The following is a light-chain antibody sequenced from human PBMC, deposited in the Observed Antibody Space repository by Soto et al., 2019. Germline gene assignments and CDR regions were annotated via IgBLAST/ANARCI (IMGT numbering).Light chain of an antibody. CDR1: QSVSSSY. CDR2: GAT. J-gene: IGKJ2*01. V-gene: IGKV3-20*01. CDR3: QQYGRSPPFT. Sequence: EIVLTQSPCTLSLSPGERATLSCRASQSVSSSYIAWYQQNPGQAPRLLIYGATSRATGITDRFSGRGSGTDFTLTISRLEPEDFAVYFCQQYGRSPPFTFGQGTKVEIK.